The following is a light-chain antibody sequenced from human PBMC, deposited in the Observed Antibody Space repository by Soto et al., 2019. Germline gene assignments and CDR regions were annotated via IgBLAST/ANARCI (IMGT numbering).Light chain of an antibody. J-gene: IGKJ1*01. V-gene: IGKV1-39*01. CDR3: QQSYSTPRWA. Sequence: DIQMTQSPSSLSASVGDRVTITCRASQSISSYLNWYQQKPGNAPKLLIYAASSLQSGVPSRFSGGGSGTDFTLTISSLQPEDFATYYCQQSYSTPRWAFGQGTKVEIK. CDR1: QSISSY. CDR2: AAS.